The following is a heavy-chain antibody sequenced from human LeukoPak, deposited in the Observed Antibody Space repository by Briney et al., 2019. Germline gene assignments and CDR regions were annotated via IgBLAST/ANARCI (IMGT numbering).Heavy chain of an antibody. CDR1: GFTFSSYA. CDR2: ISYDGSNK. D-gene: IGHD5-24*01. CDR3: ARDGDGYNWDYFDY. J-gene: IGHJ4*02. V-gene: IGHV3-30-3*01. Sequence: GGSLRLPCAASGFTFSSYAMHWVRQAPGKGLEWVAVISYDGSNKYYADSVKGRFTISRDNSKNTLYLQMNSLRAEDTAVYYCARDGDGYNWDYFDYWGQGTLVTVSS.